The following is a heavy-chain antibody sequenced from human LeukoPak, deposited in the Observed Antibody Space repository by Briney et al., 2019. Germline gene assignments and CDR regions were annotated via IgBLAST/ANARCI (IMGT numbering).Heavy chain of an antibody. CDR2: IISSSTYI. CDR1: GFTISDYY. J-gene: IGHJ4*02. CDR3: ARDHCSGGSCYSGNLIDY. V-gene: IGHV3-11*06. Sequence: GGSLRLSCAASGFTISDYYMSWIRQAPGKGLEWVSAIISSSTYIYYADSLKGRFTISRDNAKNSLYLQLNSLRAEDTAVYYCARDHCSGGSCYSGNLIDYWGQGTLVTVSS. D-gene: IGHD2-15*01.